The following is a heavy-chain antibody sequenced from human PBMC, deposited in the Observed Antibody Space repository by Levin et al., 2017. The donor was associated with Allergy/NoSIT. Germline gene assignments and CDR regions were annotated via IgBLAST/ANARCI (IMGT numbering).Heavy chain of an antibody. J-gene: IGHJ4*02. CDR2: IYYSGST. CDR3: ARVRKRWLQSWVDY. CDR1: GGSISSYY. Sequence: PSQTLSLTCTVSGGSISSYYWSWIRQPPGKGLEWIGYIYYSGSTNYNPSLKSRVTISVDTSKNQFSLKLSSVTAADTAVYYCARVRKRWLQSWVDYWGQGTLVTVSS. V-gene: IGHV4-59*01. D-gene: IGHD5-24*01.